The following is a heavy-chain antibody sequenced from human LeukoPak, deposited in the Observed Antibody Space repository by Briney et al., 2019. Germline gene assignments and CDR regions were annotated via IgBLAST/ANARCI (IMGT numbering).Heavy chain of an antibody. CDR1: GFTFSSYG. D-gene: IGHD5-12*01. V-gene: IGHV3-30*18. CDR3: AKDLGYSGYATRMHAFDI. J-gene: IGHJ3*02. Sequence: GGSLRLSCAASGFTFSSYGMHWVRQAPGKGLEWVAVISYDGSNKYYADSVKGRFTISRDNSKNTLYLQMNSLRAEDTAVYYCAKDLGYSGYATRMHAFDIWGQGTMVTVSS. CDR2: ISYDGSNK.